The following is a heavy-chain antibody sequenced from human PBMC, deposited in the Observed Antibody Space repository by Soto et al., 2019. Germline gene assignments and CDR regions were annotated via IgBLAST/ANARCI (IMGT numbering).Heavy chain of an antibody. CDR2: ISYDGSNK. J-gene: IGHJ4*02. V-gene: IGHV3-30*18. CDR3: AKPQVDGYSPYFDY. CDR1: GFTFSSYG. Sequence: GGSLRLSCAASGFTFSSYGMHWVRQAPGKGLEWVAVISYDGSNKYYADSVKGRFTISRDNSKNTLYLQMNSLRAEDTAVYYCAKPQVDGYSPYFDYWGQGTLVTVSS. D-gene: IGHD4-4*01.